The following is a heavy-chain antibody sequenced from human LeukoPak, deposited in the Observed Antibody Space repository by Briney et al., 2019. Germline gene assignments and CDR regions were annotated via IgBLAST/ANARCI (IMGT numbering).Heavy chain of an antibody. Sequence: GGSLRLSCAASGFTVSSNYMSWVRQAPGKGLEWVSVIYSGGSTYYADSVKGRFTISRDNSKNTLYLQMNSLRAGDTAVYYCARENYDSLLEDWGQGTLVTVSS. J-gene: IGHJ4*02. D-gene: IGHD3-22*01. V-gene: IGHV3-53*01. CDR3: ARENYDSLLED. CDR1: GFTVSSNY. CDR2: IYSGGST.